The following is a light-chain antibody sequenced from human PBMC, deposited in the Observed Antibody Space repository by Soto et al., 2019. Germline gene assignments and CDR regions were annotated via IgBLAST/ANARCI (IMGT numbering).Light chain of an antibody. J-gene: IGKJ4*01. CDR1: QGISSY. Sequence: DIQLTQSPSFLSASVGDRVTITCRANQGISSYLAWYQQKPGKAPKLLIYAASTLQSGVPSRFSGSGSGTEFTLTISSLQPEDFVTYYCQQLNSYPLTFGGGTKVEIK. V-gene: IGKV1-9*01. CDR3: QQLNSYPLT. CDR2: AAS.